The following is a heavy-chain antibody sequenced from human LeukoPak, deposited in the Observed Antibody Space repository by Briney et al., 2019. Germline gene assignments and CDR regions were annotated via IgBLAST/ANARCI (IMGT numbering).Heavy chain of an antibody. CDR1: GFTFSSYG. V-gene: IGHV3-30*18. CDR2: ISYDGSNK. CDR3: AKDSYSSGWYVYYYYGMDV. J-gene: IGHJ6*02. D-gene: IGHD6-19*01. Sequence: GGSLRLSCAASGFTFSSYGMHWVRQAPGKGLEWVAVISYDGSNKYYADSVKGRFTISRDSSKNTLYLQMNSLRAEDTAVYYCAKDSYSSGWYVYYYYGMDVWGQGTTVTVSS.